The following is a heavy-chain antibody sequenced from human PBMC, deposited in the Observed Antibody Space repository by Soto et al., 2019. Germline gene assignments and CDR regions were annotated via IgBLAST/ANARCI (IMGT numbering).Heavy chain of an antibody. CDR2: IYYNGST. CDR3: ARDRPRTIYNRDYYNYGMDV. Sequence: WETLSLTCTVSGGSVSSGDFYWSWIRQPPGKGLEWIGYIYYNGSTNYNPSLKSRVTISSDTTKNQFSLRLFSVTAADTAVYYCARDRPRTIYNRDYYNYGMDVWGQGTTVTVSS. CDR1: GGSVSSGDFY. D-gene: IGHD3-10*01. V-gene: IGHV4-61*08. J-gene: IGHJ6*02.